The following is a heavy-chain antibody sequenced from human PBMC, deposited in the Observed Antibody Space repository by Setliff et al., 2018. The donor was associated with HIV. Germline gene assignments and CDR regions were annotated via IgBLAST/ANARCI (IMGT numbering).Heavy chain of an antibody. CDR2: IHYSGRT. V-gene: IGHV4-59*12. D-gene: IGHD1-26*01. CDR3: ARDGDSGTLYDAFDI. Sequence: PSETLSLTCTVSGGSISSYYWSWIRQPPGKGLEWIGTIHYSGRTYYKPSLKSRVTISVDTSTDQFSLKVSSVTAADTAVYYCARDGDSGTLYDAFDIWGQGTMVTVSS. CDR1: GGSISSYY. J-gene: IGHJ3*02.